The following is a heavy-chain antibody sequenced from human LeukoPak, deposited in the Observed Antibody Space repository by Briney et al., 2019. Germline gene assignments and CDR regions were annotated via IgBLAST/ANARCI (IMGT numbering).Heavy chain of an antibody. CDR1: GGSITSSSYY. CDR3: ARRATDMVTFDY. Sequence: SETLSLTCTVSGGSITSSSYYWGWIRQPPGKGLEWIGSIYYSGSTYYNPSLKSRVTISVDTSKNQFSLKLTSVTAADTAVYYCARRATDMVTFDYWGQGTLVTVSS. V-gene: IGHV4-39*01. CDR2: IYYSGST. D-gene: IGHD5-18*01. J-gene: IGHJ4*02.